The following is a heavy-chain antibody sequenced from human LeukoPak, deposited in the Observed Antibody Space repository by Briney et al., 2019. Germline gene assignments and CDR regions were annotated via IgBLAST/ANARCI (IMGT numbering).Heavy chain of an antibody. J-gene: IGHJ5*02. CDR2: IYYRGST. Sequence: SETLSLTCTVSGGSISSSSYYWGWIRQPPGKGLEWIGSIYYRGSTYYNPSLKSRVTISVDTSKNQFSLKLSSVTAADTAVYYCARDRGTVTTNWFDPWGQGTLVTVTS. CDR3: ARDRGTVTTNWFDP. V-gene: IGHV4-39*07. CDR1: GGSISSSSYY. D-gene: IGHD4-17*01.